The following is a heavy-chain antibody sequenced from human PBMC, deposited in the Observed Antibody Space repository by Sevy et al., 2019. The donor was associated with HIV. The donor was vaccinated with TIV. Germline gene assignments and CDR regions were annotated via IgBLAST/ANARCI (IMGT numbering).Heavy chain of an antibody. CDR3: AKDRALSIPLVVVTAIDY. CDR2: IYSDGTT. J-gene: IGHJ4*02. Sequence: GGSLRLSCSASGFTVSINYMTWVRQAPGKGLEWVSVIYSDGTTHHGDSVKGRFTISRDNSENTLYLQMNSLRVEDTAVYYCAKDRALSIPLVVVTAIDYWGQGTLVTVSS. CDR1: GFTVSINY. D-gene: IGHD2-21*02. V-gene: IGHV3-66*01.